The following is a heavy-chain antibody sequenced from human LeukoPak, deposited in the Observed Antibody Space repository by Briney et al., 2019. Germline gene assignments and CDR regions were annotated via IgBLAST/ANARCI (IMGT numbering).Heavy chain of an antibody. CDR1: GFTFSSYG. D-gene: IGHD6-13*01. J-gene: IGHJ5*02. V-gene: IGHV3-33*08. CDR2: IWYDGSNK. Sequence: GGSLRLSCAASGFTFSSYGMHWVRQAPGKGLEWVAVIWYDGSNKYYADSVKGRFTISRDNSKNTLYLQMNSLRAEDTAVYYCARDGRGGSSWYDGLDWFDPWGQGTLVTVSS. CDR3: ARDGRGGSSWYDGLDWFDP.